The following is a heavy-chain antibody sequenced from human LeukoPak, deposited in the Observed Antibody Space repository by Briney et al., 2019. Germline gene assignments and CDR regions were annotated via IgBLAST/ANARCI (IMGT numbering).Heavy chain of an antibody. V-gene: IGHV3-21*01. D-gene: IGHD4-11*01. CDR1: GFIFSSYS. Sequence: GGSLRLSCAASGFIFSSYSMNWVRQAPGKGLEWVSSITSSSDYIYYADSVKGRFTISRDNAKNSLYLQMNSLRAEDTAIYYCARRTAVTSGLFDYWGQGTLVTVSS. CDR3: ARRTAVTSGLFDY. J-gene: IGHJ4*02. CDR2: ITSSSDYI.